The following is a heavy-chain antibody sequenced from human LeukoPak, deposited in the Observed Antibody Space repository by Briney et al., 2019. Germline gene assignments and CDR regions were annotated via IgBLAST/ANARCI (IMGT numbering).Heavy chain of an antibody. J-gene: IGHJ4*02. V-gene: IGHV3-30*02. D-gene: IGHD6-13*01. CDR3: AKAYSSSWPYYFDY. CDR1: GFTFSSYA. Sequence: PGGSLRLSCAASGFTFSSYAMHWVRQAPGKGLEWVAFIRYDGSNKYYADSVKGRFTISRDNSKNTLYLQMNSLRAEDTAVYYCAKAYSSSWPYYFDYWGQGTLVTVSS. CDR2: IRYDGSNK.